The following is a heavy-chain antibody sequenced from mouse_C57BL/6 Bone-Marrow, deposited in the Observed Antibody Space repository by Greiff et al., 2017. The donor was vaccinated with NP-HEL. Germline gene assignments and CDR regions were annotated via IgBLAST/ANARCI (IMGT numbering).Heavy chain of an antibody. J-gene: IGHJ1*03. Sequence: VQLQQSGAELARPGASVKLSCKASGYTFTSYGISWVKQRTGRSLEWIGEIYPRSGNTYYMEKFKGKATLTADTASSTAYMELRSLTAEDSAVYFCARPHYYGSSYGYFDVWGTATTVTVSS. CDR2: IYPRSGNT. CDR3: ARPHYYGSSYGYFDV. D-gene: IGHD1-1*01. CDR1: GYTFTSYG. V-gene: IGHV1-81*01.